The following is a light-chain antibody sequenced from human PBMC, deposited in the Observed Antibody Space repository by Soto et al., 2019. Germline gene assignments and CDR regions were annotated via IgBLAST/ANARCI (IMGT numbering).Light chain of an antibody. CDR1: QGVSSY. CDR2: AAS. CDR3: QQYYNYPIT. Sequence: AIRMAQSPSSLSASTGDRVTITCRASQGVSSYLAWYQQKPGKAPKLLIYAASTLQTGVPSRFSGSGSGIDFTLTISCLQSEDFATYYCQQYYNYPITFGQGTRLEIK. V-gene: IGKV1-8*01. J-gene: IGKJ5*01.